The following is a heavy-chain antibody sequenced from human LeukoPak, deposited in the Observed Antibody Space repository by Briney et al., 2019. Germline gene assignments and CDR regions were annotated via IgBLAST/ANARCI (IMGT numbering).Heavy chain of an antibody. V-gene: IGHV3-48*01. CDR3: ARGGGYGRTDDY. D-gene: IGHD5-12*01. J-gene: IGHJ4*02. Sequence: GGSLRPSCAASGFTFSSYSMNWVRQAPGKGLEWVSYISSSSTIYYADSVKGRFTISRDNAENSLYLQMNSLRAEDTAVYYCARGGGYGRTDDYWGQGTLVTVSS. CDR1: GFTFSSYS. CDR2: ISSSSTI.